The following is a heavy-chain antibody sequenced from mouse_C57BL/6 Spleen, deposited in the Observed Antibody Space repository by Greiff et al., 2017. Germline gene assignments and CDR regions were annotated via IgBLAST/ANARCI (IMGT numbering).Heavy chain of an antibody. D-gene: IGHD6-5*01. CDR1: GFNIKDDY. CDR3: AAYDRRRGGMDY. J-gene: IGHJ4*01. Sequence: EVQLQQSGAELVRPGASVKLSCTASGFNIKDDYMHWVKQRPEQGLEWIGWLDPENGDTEYASKFQGKATITADTSSNTAYLQLSSLTSEDTAVYYCAAYDRRRGGMDYWGQGTSVTVSS. V-gene: IGHV14-4*01. CDR2: LDPENGDT.